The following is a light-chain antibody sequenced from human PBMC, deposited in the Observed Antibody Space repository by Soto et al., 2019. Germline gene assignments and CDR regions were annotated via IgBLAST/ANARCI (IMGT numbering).Light chain of an antibody. CDR3: QHYGSAAYT. Sequence: EIVLTQSPGTLSLSPGERATLSCRASQSVRSNYLAWYQQKPGQAPRLLIYGASSRATGIPDRFSGSGSGTAFTLTISRLEPEDFAVYYCQHYGSAAYTFGRGTTLEIK. CDR2: GAS. J-gene: IGKJ2*01. CDR1: QSVRSNY. V-gene: IGKV3-20*01.